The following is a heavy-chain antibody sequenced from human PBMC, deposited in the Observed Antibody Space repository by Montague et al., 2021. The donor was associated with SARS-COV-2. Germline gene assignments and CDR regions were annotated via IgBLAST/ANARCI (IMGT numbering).Heavy chain of an antibody. V-gene: IGHV4-34*01. J-gene: IGHJ6*02. D-gene: IGHD5-24*01. CDR2: INHSGST. CDR3: ACGEMTTRGLIYYYGMDV. Sequence: SETLSLTCGVYGGSFSGYYWTWIRQSPRKGLEWIGEINHSGSTNYNPSLKSRVTISVDTSKNHFSLKLSSVTAADTAVYYCACGEMTTRGLIYYYGMDVWGQGTTVTVSS. CDR1: GGSFSGYY.